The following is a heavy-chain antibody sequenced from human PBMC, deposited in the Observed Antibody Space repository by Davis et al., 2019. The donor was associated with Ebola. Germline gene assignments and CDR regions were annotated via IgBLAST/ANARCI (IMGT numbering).Heavy chain of an antibody. Sequence: SETLSLTCAVYGGSFSGYYWSWIRQPPGKGLEWIGEINHSGSTNYNPSLKSRVTMSVDSSRNQISLKLSSVTAADTAVYYCARGYSGWFDPWGQGTLVTVSS. J-gene: IGHJ5*02. CDR2: INHSGST. D-gene: IGHD2-21*01. V-gene: IGHV4-34*01. CDR3: ARGYSGWFDP. CDR1: GGSFSGYY.